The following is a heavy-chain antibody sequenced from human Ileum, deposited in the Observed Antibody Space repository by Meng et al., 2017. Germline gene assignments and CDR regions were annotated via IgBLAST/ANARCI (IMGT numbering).Heavy chain of an antibody. J-gene: IGHJ4*01. Sequence: QDQFVQSGAEKKKPGASVRISCKASGFTFSNYPIYWVRQAPGQSLEWLGWIHAGSGDTKFSQTFQGRLTFDRDTSADTVYMELSSLTSGDRAVYYCGRGRASFYFDFLGQGTLVTVSS. V-gene: IGHV1-3*05. D-gene: IGHD6-6*01. CDR3: GRGRASFYFDF. CDR1: GFTFSNYP. CDR2: IHAGSGDT.